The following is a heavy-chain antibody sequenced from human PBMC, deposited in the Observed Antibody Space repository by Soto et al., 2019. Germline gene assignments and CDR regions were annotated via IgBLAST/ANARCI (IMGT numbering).Heavy chain of an antibody. CDR1: GFTFSSFE. J-gene: IGHJ4*02. CDR2: IGRSGETI. V-gene: IGHV3-48*03. D-gene: IGHD6-6*01. CDR3: ARDSRGGAARRPTFYY. Sequence: GGSLRLSCVGSGFTFSSFEMNWVLQTPGKGLEWLSYIGRSGETIYYADSGKGRFTISRDNAKSSLFLQMNGLRDEDTGIYYCARDSRGGAARRPTFYYWGRGTLVTVSS.